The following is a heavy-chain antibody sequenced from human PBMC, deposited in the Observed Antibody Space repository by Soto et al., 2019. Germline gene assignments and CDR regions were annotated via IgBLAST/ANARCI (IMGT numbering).Heavy chain of an antibody. CDR3: ARDLDRVVTGRGAFAV. J-gene: IGHJ3*01. CDR1: GTSIRHDNFY. D-gene: IGHD2-8*02. V-gene: IGHV4-31*01. Sequence: QVRLQESVQGLVRPSQTLSLICTVSGTSIRHDNFYWSFLRQRPGTGLEWLGYISFGGITFYNPSPETLLFMSVDPANNKFSLNLKSVTAAETAMFYCARDLDRVVTGRGAFAVWGPGTLVTVSS. CDR2: ISFGGIT.